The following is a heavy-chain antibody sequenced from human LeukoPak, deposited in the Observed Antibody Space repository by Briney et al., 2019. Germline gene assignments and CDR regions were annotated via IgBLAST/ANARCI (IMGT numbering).Heavy chain of an antibody. Sequence: GGSLRLSCAASGFTFDDYAMHWVRQAPGKGLEWVSYISSSSSTIYYADSVKGRFTISRDNAKNSLYLQMNSLRAEDTAVYYCARDSSNDYWGQGTLVTVSS. CDR2: ISSSSSTI. CDR1: GFTFDDYA. J-gene: IGHJ4*02. D-gene: IGHD2-2*01. V-gene: IGHV3-48*01. CDR3: ARDSSNDY.